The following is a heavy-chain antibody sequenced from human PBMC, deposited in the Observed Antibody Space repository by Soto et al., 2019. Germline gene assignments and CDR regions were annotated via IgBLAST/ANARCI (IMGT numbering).Heavy chain of an antibody. CDR3: ARFLGVIYEGSWAPVYYGGGWFDP. V-gene: IGHV1-69*13. CDR1: GGTFSSYA. D-gene: IGHD3-10*01. J-gene: IGHJ5*02. CDR2: IIPIFGTA. Sequence: SVKVSCKASGGTFSSYAISWVRQAPGQGLEWMGGIIPIFGTANYAQKFQGRVTITADESTSTAYMELSSLRSEDTAVYYCARFLGVIYEGSWAPVYYGGGWFDPWGQGTLVTVSS.